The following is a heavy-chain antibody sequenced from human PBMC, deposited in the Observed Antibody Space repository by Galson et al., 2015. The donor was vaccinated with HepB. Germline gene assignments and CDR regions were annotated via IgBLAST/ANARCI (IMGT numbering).Heavy chain of an antibody. CDR2: ISSSSSTI. J-gene: IGHJ4*02. D-gene: IGHD3-22*01. CDR3: ARDFKTYYYDSSGYYLRLKYFDY. CDR1: GFTFSSYS. Sequence: SLRLSCAASGFTFSSYSMNWVRQAPGKGLEWVSYISSSSSTIYYADSVKGRFTISRDNAKNSLYLQMNSLRAEDTAVYYCARDFKTYYYDSSGYYLRLKYFDYWGQGTLVTVSS. V-gene: IGHV3-48*01.